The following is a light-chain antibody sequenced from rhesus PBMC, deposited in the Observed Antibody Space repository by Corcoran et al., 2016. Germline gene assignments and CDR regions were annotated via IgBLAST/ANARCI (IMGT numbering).Light chain of an antibody. CDR1: QGINNE. CDR2: AAS. J-gene: IGKJ2*01. Sequence: DAQMTQSPSSLSASVGDRVTVTCRASQGINNELTWYQQKPGKAPTLLIYAASSLQTGVSSRFSGSGSGTDYTLTISNRQPEDVATYYCQQDYTTPYSFGQWTKLEIQ. CDR3: QQDYTTPYS. V-gene: IGKV1-94*01.